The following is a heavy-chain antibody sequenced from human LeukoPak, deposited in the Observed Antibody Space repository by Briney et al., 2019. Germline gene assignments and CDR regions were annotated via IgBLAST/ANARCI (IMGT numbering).Heavy chain of an antibody. CDR3: ATSSGYFGSFDY. J-gene: IGHJ4*02. V-gene: IGHV1-46*01. CDR1: GYTFTSYG. Sequence: ASVKVSCKASGYTFTSYGISWVRQAPGQGLEWMGIINPSGGSATYPQKFQGRVSMTRDTSTSTVYMELSSLRSEDTAVYYCATSSGYFGSFDYWGQGTLVTVSS. CDR2: INPSGGSA. D-gene: IGHD6-19*01.